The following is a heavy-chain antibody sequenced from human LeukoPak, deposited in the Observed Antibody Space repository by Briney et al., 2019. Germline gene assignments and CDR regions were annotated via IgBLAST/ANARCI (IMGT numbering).Heavy chain of an antibody. J-gene: IGHJ4*02. V-gene: IGHV1-18*01. D-gene: IGHD2-2*01. CDR3: ARDNIDCSSTSSHPGFDY. CDR2: ISAYNGNT. Sequence: ASVKVSCKASGYTFTSYGISWVRQAPGQGLEWMGWISAYNGNTNYAQKLQGRVTMTTDTSTSTAYMELRSLRSDDTAVYYCARDNIDCSSTSSHPGFDYWGQGTLVTVSS. CDR1: GYTFTSYG.